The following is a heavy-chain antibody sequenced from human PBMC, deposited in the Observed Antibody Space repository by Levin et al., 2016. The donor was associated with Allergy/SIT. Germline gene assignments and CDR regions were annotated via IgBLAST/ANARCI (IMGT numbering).Heavy chain of an antibody. J-gene: IGHJ4*02. CDR2: ISSSLITI. CDR3: ARGPGYSSSWYGYYFDS. Sequence: GGSLRLSCAASGFGFSNYSMNWVRQAPGKGLEWISYISSSLITIYYSDSVKGRFTISRDNAKNSLFLQMNSLRAEDTAVYYCARGPGYSSSWYGYYFDSWGQGALVTVSS. D-gene: IGHD6-13*01. CDR1: GFGFSNYS. V-gene: IGHV3-48*01.